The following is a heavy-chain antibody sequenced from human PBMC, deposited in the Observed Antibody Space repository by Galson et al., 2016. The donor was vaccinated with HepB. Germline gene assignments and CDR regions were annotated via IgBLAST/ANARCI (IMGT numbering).Heavy chain of an antibody. J-gene: IGHJ6*02. Sequence: SLRLSCAASGFTFGSYAMTCVRQAPGRGLEWVSGIGGSGGSINYAYSVKGRFTISRDNPKNPLYLQMNSLRAEDTAVYYCAKGPTGYYYYGMDVWGQGTTVTVSS. CDR2: IGGSGGSI. CDR1: GFTFGSYA. V-gene: IGHV3-23*01. CDR3: AKGPTGYYYYGMDV. D-gene: IGHD1-14*01.